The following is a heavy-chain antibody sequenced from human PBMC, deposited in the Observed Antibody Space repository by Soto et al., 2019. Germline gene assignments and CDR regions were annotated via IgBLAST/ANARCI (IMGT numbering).Heavy chain of an antibody. D-gene: IGHD3-22*01. CDR2: IYYSGST. Sequence: SETLSLTCNFSGGSVSSNIYSWTWIRQHPGKDPEWIGHIYYSGSTYYNPSLKSRVTISLDMSKNQFSLKLTSVSAADTAVYYCARGYDYDSGGYLFDYWGQGTLVTVSS. CDR1: GGSVSSNIYS. J-gene: IGHJ4*02. CDR3: ARGYDYDSGGYLFDY. V-gene: IGHV4-31*03.